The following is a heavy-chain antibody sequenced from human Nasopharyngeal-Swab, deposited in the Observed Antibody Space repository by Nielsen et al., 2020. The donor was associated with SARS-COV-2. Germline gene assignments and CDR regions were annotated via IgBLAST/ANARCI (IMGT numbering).Heavy chain of an antibody. V-gene: IGHV1-46*01. J-gene: IGHJ3*02. D-gene: IGHD3-3*01. CDR3: ARDRRITIFGVVIKPGDAFDI. CDR2: INPSGGST. CDR1: GSTFTSYY. Sequence: ASVKVSCKASGSTFTSYYMHWVRQAPGQGLEWMGIINPSGGSTSYAQKFQGRVTMTRDTSTSTVYMELSSLRSEDTAVYYCARDRRITIFGVVIKPGDAFDIWGQGTMVTVSS.